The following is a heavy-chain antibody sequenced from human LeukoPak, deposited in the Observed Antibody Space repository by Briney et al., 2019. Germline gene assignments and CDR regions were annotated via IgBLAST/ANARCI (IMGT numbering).Heavy chain of an antibody. J-gene: IGHJ4*02. CDR3: ARDPPLYSSGWHYFDY. D-gene: IGHD6-19*01. CDR1: GGSISSYY. Sequence: PSETLSLTCTVSGGSISSYYWSWIRQPPGKGLEWIWYIYYSGSTNYNPSLKSRVTISVGTSKNQFSLKLSSVTAADTAVYYCARDPPLYSSGWHYFDYWGQGTLVTVSS. CDR2: IYYSGST. V-gene: IGHV4-59*01.